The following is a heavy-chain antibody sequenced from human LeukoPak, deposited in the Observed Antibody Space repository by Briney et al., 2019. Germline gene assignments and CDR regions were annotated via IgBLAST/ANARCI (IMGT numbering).Heavy chain of an antibody. J-gene: IGHJ6*03. D-gene: IGHD3-9*01. CDR2: IIPIFGTA. CDR1: GGTFSSYA. CDR3: ARGERYFDWLVPRDYYYMDV. Sequence: GSSVKVSCKAPGGTFSSYAISWVRQAPGQGLEWMGGIIPIFGTANYAQKFQGRVTITTDESTSTAYMELSSLRSEDTAVYYCARGERYFDWLVPRDYYYMDVWGKGTTVTVSS. V-gene: IGHV1-69*05.